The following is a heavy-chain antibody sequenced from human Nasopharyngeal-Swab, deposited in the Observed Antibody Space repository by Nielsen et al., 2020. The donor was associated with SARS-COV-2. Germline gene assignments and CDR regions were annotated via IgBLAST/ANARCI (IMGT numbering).Heavy chain of an antibody. CDR3: AKDFSTGASGCLFD. CDR2: IWFDGSKK. CDR1: GFTFSNYG. V-gene: IGHV3-33*06. J-gene: IGHJ4*02. D-gene: IGHD6-19*01. Sequence: GGSLRLSCAASGFTFSNYGMHWVRQAPGKGLEWVTVIWFDGSKKYYADSVKGRFTVSRDNSKNTLYLQMSSLRAEDTAVYHCAKDFSTGASGCLFDWGQGTPVTVSS.